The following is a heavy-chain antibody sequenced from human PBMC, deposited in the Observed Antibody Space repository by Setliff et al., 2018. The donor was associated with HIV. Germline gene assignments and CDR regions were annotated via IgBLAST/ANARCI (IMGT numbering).Heavy chain of an antibody. CDR2: IGTNGDT. CDR1: GFTFSVYD. V-gene: IGHV3-13*01. Sequence: GGSLRLSCAASGFTFSVYDMHWVRQVTGKGLEWVAAIGTNGDTSYPGSVKGRFSISRDNAKNSLYLQMNSLRAEDTAIYYCARDYNNIFDSWGQGGLVTVSS. D-gene: IGHD3-10*01. CDR3: ARDYNNIFDS. J-gene: IGHJ4*02.